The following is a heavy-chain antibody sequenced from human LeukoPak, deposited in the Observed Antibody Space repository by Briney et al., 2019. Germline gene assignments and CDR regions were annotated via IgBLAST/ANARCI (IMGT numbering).Heavy chain of an antibody. CDR3: ARDRYYYDSSGYYYGGALDY. J-gene: IGHJ4*02. CDR1: GYTFTGYY. Sequence: ASVKVSCKASGYTFTGYYMHWVRRAPGQGLEWMGWINPNSGGTNYVQKFQGRVTMTRDTSISTAYMELSRLRSDDTAVYHCARDRYYYDSSGYYYGGALDYWGQGTLVTVSS. V-gene: IGHV1-2*02. CDR2: INPNSGGT. D-gene: IGHD3-22*01.